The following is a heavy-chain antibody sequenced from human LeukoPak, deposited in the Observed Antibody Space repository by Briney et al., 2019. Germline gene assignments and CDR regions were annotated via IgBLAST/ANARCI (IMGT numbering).Heavy chain of an antibody. D-gene: IGHD3-16*02. CDR3: ARVGFGGVIVKYYFDY. Sequence: SETLSLTCTVSGGSISSGDYYWSWIRQPPGKGLEWIGYIYYSGSTYYNPSLKSRVTILVDTSKNQFSLRLSSVTAADTAVYYCARVGFGGVIVKYYFDYWGQGTLVTVSS. V-gene: IGHV4-30-4*08. J-gene: IGHJ4*02. CDR2: IYYSGST. CDR1: GGSISSGDYY.